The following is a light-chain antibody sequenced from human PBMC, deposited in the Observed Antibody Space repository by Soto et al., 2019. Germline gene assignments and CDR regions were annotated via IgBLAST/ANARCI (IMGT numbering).Light chain of an antibody. CDR2: KVS. V-gene: IGKV2-30*02. J-gene: IGKJ2*01. CDR3: MQGTHWPPYT. Sequence: DVVMTQSPLSRPVTLGQPASISCRSSQRLKHSDGNTYLNWFQQRPGQSPRRLIYKVSIRDSGVPDRFSGSGSVTDFTLTISSVEAEDVGVYYCMQGTHWPPYTFGQGTKVDIK. CDR1: QRLKHSDGNTY.